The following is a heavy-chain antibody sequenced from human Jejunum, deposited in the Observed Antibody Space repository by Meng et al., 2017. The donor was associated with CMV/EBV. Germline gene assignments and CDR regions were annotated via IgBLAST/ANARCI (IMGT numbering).Heavy chain of an antibody. CDR1: SIRNYW. Sequence: SIRNYWWSWIRQSPGKGLEWIGYIHHSGTTNHNPSLRSRVIMSVDTSNNQFSLKLTSVTAADTAVYYCARDSYHYGSSTYNWSDPWGQGILVTVSS. J-gene: IGHJ5*02. CDR3: ARDSYHYGSSTYNWSDP. CDR2: IHHSGTT. V-gene: IGHV4-59*01. D-gene: IGHD3-10*01.